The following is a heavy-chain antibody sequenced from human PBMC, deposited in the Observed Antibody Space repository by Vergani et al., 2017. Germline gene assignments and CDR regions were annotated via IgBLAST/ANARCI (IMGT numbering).Heavy chain of an antibody. CDR1: GDSVSSNSAA. D-gene: IGHD4-17*01. CDR3: ARAFSDYGDYEYYYGMDV. V-gene: IGHV6-1*01. Sequence: QVQLQESGPGLVKPSETLSLTCAISGDSVSSNSAAWNWIRQSPSRGLEWLGRTYYRSKWYNDYAVSVKSRITINPDTSKNQFSLQLNSVTPEDTAVYYCARAFSDYGDYEYYYGMDVWGQGTTVTVSS. CDR2: TYYRSKWYN. J-gene: IGHJ6*02.